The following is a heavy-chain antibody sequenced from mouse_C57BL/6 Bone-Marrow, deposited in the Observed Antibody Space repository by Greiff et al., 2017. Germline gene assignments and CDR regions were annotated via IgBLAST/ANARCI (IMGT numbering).Heavy chain of an antibody. J-gene: IGHJ4*01. CDR3: ARKENPLGTMDY. CDR2: IWSGGIT. CDR1: GFSLSSYG. V-gene: IGHV2-2*01. Sequence: QVQLQQSGPGLVQPSQSLSITCTVSGFSLSSYGVHWVRQSPGKGLEWRGVIWSGGITDYNAAFISRLTISREISKSQVFFKMSSLHADDTAIYYCARKENPLGTMDYWGQGTSVTVSS.